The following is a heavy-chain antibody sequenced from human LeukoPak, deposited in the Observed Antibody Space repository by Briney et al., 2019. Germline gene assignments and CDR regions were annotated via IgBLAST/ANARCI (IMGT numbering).Heavy chain of an antibody. CDR2: IIPIFGTA. V-gene: IGHV1-69*06. Sequence: ASVKVSCKPSGGTFSSYAISWVRQAPGQGLEWMGGIIPIFGTANYAQKFQGRVTITADKSTSTAYMELSSLRSEDTAVYYCAREGFPDIVVVPGGSYAFDIWGQGTMVTVSS. CDR3: AREGFPDIVVVPGGSYAFDI. CDR1: GGTFSSYA. J-gene: IGHJ3*02. D-gene: IGHD2-2*01.